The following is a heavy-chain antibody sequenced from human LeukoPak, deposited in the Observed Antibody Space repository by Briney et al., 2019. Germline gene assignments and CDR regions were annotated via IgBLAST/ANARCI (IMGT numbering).Heavy chain of an antibody. D-gene: IGHD3-10*01. V-gene: IGHV3-23*01. Sequence: GGSLRLSCAASGFTFSSYAVSWVRQAPGKGLEWGSAISGSGGSTYYADPVKGRFTISRDNSKNTLYLQMNSLRAEDTAVYYCAKVMVRGVREPYYFDYWGQGTLVTVSS. CDR3: AKVMVRGVREPYYFDY. CDR2: ISGSGGST. CDR1: GFTFSSYA. J-gene: IGHJ4*02.